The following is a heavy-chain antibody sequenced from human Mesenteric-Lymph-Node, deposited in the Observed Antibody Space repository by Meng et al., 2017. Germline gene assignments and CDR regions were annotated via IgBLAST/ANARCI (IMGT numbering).Heavy chain of an antibody. CDR2: IYYSGST. CDR3: ASFPPPGKQWLVTDY. J-gene: IGHJ4*02. V-gene: IGHV4-31*03. CDR1: GGSVSSGGYY. Sequence: QVQLPASGPGLVKPSQTLSLTCTVSGGSVSSGGYYWTWIRQHPGKGLEWFGHIYYSGSTYYNPSLKSRVTISVDTSKNQFSLKLSSVTAADTAVYYCASFPPPGKQWLVTDYWGQGTLVTVSS. D-gene: IGHD6-19*01.